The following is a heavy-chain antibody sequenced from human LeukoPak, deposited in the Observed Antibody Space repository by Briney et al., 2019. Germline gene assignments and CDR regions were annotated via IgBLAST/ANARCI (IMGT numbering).Heavy chain of an antibody. CDR3: AKASLGSCTGAKCYHFDN. J-gene: IGHJ4*02. V-gene: IGHV3-23*01. Sequence: PGGSLRLSCVASGLTFNRYAMSWVRHVPGKRLEWVSTFSGPMETTYYAPSVRGRFTMPRDNSKNTLSLQMNSLRAEDTAIYYCAKASLGSCTGAKCYHFDNWGQGTLVTVSS. CDR1: GLTFNRYA. CDR2: FSGPMETT. D-gene: IGHD2-8*02.